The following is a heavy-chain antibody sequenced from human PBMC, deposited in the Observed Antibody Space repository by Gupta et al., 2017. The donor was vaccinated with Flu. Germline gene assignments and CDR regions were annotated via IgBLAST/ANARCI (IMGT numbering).Heavy chain of an antibody. CDR2: IYYTADT. V-gene: IGHV4-39*01. Sequence: QLQLQESGPGLLKPSETLSLPCTVSAGSVSSGSLYWGWVRQPPGKGLEWIGSIYYTADTYYNPYLGSRVTISGDTSNNQFSLELTSVTAAASAVNSWAGGDESYDSCAYHDPCHIWG. CDR3: AGGDESYDSCAYHDPCHI. J-gene: IGHJ3*02. CDR1: AGSVSSGSLY. D-gene: IGHD3-22*01.